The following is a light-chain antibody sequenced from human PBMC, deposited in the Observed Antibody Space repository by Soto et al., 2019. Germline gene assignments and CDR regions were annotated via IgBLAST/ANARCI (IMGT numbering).Light chain of an antibody. J-gene: IGLJ2*01. V-gene: IGLV2-14*01. CDR2: EVN. CDR1: SSDVGAYNY. Sequence: QSALTQPASVSGSPGQSITISCTGTSSDVGAYNYVSWYQQHPDKAPKLMIFEVNNRPSGVSNRFSGSKSGNTASLTISGLQAEDEADYYCSSYTTSATLLFGGGTKLTVL. CDR3: SSYTTSATLL.